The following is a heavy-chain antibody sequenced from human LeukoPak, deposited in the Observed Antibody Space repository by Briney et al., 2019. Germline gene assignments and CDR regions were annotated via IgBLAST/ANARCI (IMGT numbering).Heavy chain of an antibody. CDR1: GFTFSSYG. D-gene: IGHD3-10*01. CDR2: IGGSGAST. V-gene: IGHV3-23*01. J-gene: IGHJ4*02. Sequence: GGSLRLSCAASGFTFSSYGMSWVRQAPGKGLEWVSAIGGSGASTYYADSVKGRFTISRDNSKNTLYLQMNSLRAEDTAVYYCARKAGYYYGSGDYWGQGTLVTVSS. CDR3: ARKAGYYYGSGDY.